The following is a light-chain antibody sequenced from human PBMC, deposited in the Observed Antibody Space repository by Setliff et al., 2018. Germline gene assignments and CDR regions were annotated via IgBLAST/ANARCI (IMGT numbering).Light chain of an antibody. Sequence: QSALTQSASVSGFPGQSITISCTGTTSDVGGHNYVSWYQQHPGKAPKLMIYDVSNRPSGISNRFSGSKSGNTASLTISGLQAEDEADYYCSSYTSSSSYVFGAGTKVTVL. CDR3: SSYTSSSSYV. CDR1: TSDVGGHNY. V-gene: IGLV2-14*03. CDR2: DVS. J-gene: IGLJ1*01.